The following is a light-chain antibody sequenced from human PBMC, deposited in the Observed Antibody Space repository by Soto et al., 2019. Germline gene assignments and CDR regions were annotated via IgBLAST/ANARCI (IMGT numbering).Light chain of an antibody. CDR2: GAS. Sequence: ESVLTPSPGTLSLSPGEIATLSCRASQSVSSSYLAWYQQKPGQAPRLLIYGASSRATGIPDRFSGSGSGTDFTFTISRLEPEDFAVNYCQQYDSSPLTFGGGTKVEIK. CDR3: QQYDSSPLT. V-gene: IGKV3-20*01. J-gene: IGKJ4*02. CDR1: QSVSSSY.